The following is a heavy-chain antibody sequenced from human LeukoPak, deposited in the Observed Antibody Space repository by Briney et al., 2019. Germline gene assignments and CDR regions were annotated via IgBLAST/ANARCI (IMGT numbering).Heavy chain of an antibody. Sequence: GGSLRLSCAASGFTFSSYSMNWVRQAPGKGLEWVSSITSRSNYIFYEDSVKGRFTISRDNANNSLYLEMNSLRAEDTAVYYCARRNAMDVWGQGTTVIVFS. CDR3: ARRNAMDV. CDR1: GFTFSSYS. V-gene: IGHV3-21*04. CDR2: ITSRSNYI. J-gene: IGHJ6*02.